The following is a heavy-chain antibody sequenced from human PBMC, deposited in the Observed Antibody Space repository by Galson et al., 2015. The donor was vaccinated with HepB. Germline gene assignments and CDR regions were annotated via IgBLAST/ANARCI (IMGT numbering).Heavy chain of an antibody. Sequence: SVKVSCKASGGTFSSYAISWVRQAPGQGLEWMGGIIPIFGTANYAQKFQGRVTITADESTSTAYMELSSLRSEDTAVYYCARGGATDIVLMVYAPSRGYYYYGVDVWGQGTTVTVSS. J-gene: IGHJ6*02. D-gene: IGHD2-8*01. V-gene: IGHV1-69*13. CDR2: IIPIFGTA. CDR3: ARGGATDIVLMVYAPSRGYYYYGVDV. CDR1: GGTFSSYA.